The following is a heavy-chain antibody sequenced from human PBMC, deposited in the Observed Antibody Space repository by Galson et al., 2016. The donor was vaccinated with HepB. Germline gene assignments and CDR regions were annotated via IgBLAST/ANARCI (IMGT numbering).Heavy chain of an antibody. J-gene: IGHJ6*03. V-gene: IGHV3-21*01. D-gene: IGHD4-11*01. CDR2: ITGSSLYI. CDR3: VREVRTTVTFRYYYYYMDV. Sequence: SLRLSCAASGFTLSSYSMNWVRQAPGKGLEWVSSITGSSLYIYNADSVKGRFTISRDNAKNSLYLQMNSLRAEDTAVYYCVREVRTTVTFRYYYYYMDVWGKGTTVTVSS. CDR1: GFTLSSYS.